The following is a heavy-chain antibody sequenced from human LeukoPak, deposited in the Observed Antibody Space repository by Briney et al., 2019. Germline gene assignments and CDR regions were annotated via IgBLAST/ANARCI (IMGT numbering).Heavy chain of an antibody. CDR3: ARVLVVVNDAFDI. Sequence: ASVKVSCKASGYTFTSYDINWVRQATGQGLEWVGWMNPNSGNTGYAQKFQGRVTMTRNTSISTAYMELSSLRSEDTAVYYCARVLVVVNDAFDIWGQGTMVTVSS. D-gene: IGHD3-22*01. J-gene: IGHJ3*02. CDR1: GYTFTSYD. V-gene: IGHV1-8*01. CDR2: MNPNSGNT.